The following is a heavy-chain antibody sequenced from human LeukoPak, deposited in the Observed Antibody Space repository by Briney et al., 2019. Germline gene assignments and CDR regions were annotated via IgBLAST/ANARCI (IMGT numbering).Heavy chain of an antibody. Sequence: SETLSLTCTVSGDFISSGHYYWNWIRQPPGKGLEWIGRIYISGSTNYNPSLKSRVTMSVDTSKNQFSLKVTSVTAADTAVYYCAREVAVSDTSPHYFDHWGQGTLVTVSS. CDR1: GDFISSGHYY. J-gene: IGHJ4*02. V-gene: IGHV4-61*02. CDR2: IYISGST. CDR3: AREVAVSDTSPHYFDH. D-gene: IGHD6-19*01.